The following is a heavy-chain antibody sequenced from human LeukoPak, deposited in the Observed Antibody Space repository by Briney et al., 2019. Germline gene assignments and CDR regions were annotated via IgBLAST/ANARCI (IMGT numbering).Heavy chain of an antibody. Sequence: GASVKVSCKASGYTFTSYGISWVRQAPGQGLEWMGWISAYNGNTNYAQKLQGRVTMTTDTSTSTAYMELRSLRSDDTAVYYCARHIITMVRGVPYWFDPWGQGTLVTVSS. J-gene: IGHJ5*02. CDR2: ISAYNGNT. D-gene: IGHD3-10*01. CDR3: ARHIITMVRGVPYWFDP. V-gene: IGHV1-18*01. CDR1: GYTFTSYG.